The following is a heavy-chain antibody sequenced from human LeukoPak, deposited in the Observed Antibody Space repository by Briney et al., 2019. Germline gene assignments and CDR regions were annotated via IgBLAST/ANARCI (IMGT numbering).Heavy chain of an antibody. Sequence: PSQTLSLTCTVSGGSISSGGYYWSWIRQHPGKGLEWIGYIYYSGSTYYNPSLKSRVTISVDTSKNQFSLKLSSVTAADTAVYYCARNRPPPPGAFDIWGQGTMVTVSS. CDR3: ARNRPPPPGAFDI. V-gene: IGHV4-31*03. CDR1: GGSISSGGYY. D-gene: IGHD1-14*01. J-gene: IGHJ3*02. CDR2: IYYSGST.